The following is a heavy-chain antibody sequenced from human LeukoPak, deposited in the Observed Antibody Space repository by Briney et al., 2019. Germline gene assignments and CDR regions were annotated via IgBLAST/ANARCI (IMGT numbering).Heavy chain of an antibody. Sequence: GASVKVSRKASGYTFTSYYMHWVRQAPGQGLEWMGIINPSGGSTSYAQKFQGRVTMTRDTSTSTVYMELSSLRSEDTAVYYCASDYRIAARHGWFDPWGQGTLVTVSS. J-gene: IGHJ5*02. D-gene: IGHD6-6*01. CDR2: INPSGGST. CDR3: ASDYRIAARHGWFDP. V-gene: IGHV1-46*01. CDR1: GYTFTSYY.